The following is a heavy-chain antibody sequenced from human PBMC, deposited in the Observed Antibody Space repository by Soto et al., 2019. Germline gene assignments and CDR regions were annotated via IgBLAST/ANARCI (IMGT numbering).Heavy chain of an antibody. V-gene: IGHV1-18*01. CDR1: GYTLTNYH. J-gene: IGHJ4*02. CDR3: AKSPRGEMATD. Sequence: QVQLVQSGGEVKKPGASVTVSCKASGYTLTNYHITWVRQAPGQGLEWMAWINTYNGMTDYAQRFQGRVTMTRDTSTSTAYMELRNLGSDDTAVYFCAKSPRGEMATDWGQGTLVTVSS. CDR2: INTYNGMT. D-gene: IGHD5-12*01.